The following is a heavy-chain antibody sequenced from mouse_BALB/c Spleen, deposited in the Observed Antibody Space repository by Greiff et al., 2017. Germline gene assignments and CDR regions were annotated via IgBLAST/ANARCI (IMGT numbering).Heavy chain of an antibody. CDR3: ARDGTGKVAWCAY. J-gene: IGHJ3*01. D-gene: IGHD4-1*01. CDR1: GFSLTSYG. V-gene: IGHV2-9*02. CDR2: IWAGGST. Sequence: VQLKESGPGLVAPSQSLSITCTVSGFSLTSYGVHWVRQPPGKGLEWLGVIWAGGSTNYNSALMSRLSISKDNSKSQVFLKMNSLQTDDTAMYYCARDGTGKVAWCAYWGQGTLVTVSA.